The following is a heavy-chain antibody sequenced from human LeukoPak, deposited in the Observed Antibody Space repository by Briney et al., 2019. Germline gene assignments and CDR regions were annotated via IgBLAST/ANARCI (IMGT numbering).Heavy chain of an antibody. CDR3: ARGHYYGLDV. Sequence: GGSLRLSCAASGFTFRSYIMNWVRQAPGKGLEWVSSISSSSSNIYYADSVKGRFTISRDNAKNSLYLQVNSLRDEDTAVYYCARGHYYGLDVWGKGTTVTISS. CDR2: ISSSSSNI. CDR1: GFTFRSYI. J-gene: IGHJ6*04. V-gene: IGHV3-21*01.